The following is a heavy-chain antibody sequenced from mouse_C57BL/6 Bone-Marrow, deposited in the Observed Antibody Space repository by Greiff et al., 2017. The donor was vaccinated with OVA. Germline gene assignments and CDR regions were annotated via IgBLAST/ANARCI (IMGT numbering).Heavy chain of an antibody. Sequence: VQLQQSGAELVKPGASVKLSCTASGFNIKDYYMHWVKQRTEQGLEWIGRIDPEDGETKSAPKFQGKATITADTSSNTAYLQLISLTSEDTAVYYCAREGSYSSPDWYFDVWGTGTTVTVSS. CDR1: GFNIKDYY. CDR2: IDPEDGET. V-gene: IGHV14-2*01. J-gene: IGHJ1*03. D-gene: IGHD1-1*01. CDR3: AREGSYSSPDWYFDV.